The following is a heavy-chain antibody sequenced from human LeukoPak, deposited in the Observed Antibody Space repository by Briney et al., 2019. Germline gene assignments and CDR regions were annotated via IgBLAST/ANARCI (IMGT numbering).Heavy chain of an antibody. CDR3: AGGSAGRPYYFGH. CDR1: GYTFTGYY. V-gene: IGHV1-2*02. CDR2: INPDSGGT. Sequence: GASVKVSCKASGYTFTGYYMNWVRQAPGQGLEWMGWINPDSGGTHYAQKFQGRVTMTRDTSISTAYMELSRLRSDDTAVYYCAGGSAGRPYYFGHWGQGTLVTVSS. D-gene: IGHD3-16*01. J-gene: IGHJ4*02.